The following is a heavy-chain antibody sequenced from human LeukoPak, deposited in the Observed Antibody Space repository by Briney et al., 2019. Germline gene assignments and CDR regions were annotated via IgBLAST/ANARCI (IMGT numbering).Heavy chain of an antibody. Sequence: SETLSLTCTVSGYSISSNYYWGWIRQPPGKGLEWIGNIYHSGSTFYNPSLKSRVTISVDTSKNQFSLKLRSVTAADTAVYYCARDGYSDFWSGYSRADYYYYMDIWGKGTTVTVSS. V-gene: IGHV4-38-2*02. CDR1: GYSISSNYY. CDR2: IYHSGST. J-gene: IGHJ6*03. CDR3: ARDGYSDFWSGYSRADYYYYMDI. D-gene: IGHD3-3*01.